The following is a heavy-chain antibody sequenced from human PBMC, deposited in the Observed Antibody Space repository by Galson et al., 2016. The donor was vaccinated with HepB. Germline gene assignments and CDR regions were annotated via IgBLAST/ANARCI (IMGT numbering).Heavy chain of an antibody. D-gene: IGHD3-9*01. CDR2: IYYSGTT. Sequence: SETLSLTCTVSGASISSSSYFWGWIRQTPGKGLDWIGSIYYSGTTYYNPSLKSRALISVNTSKNQFTLKLTSVTAADTAVYYCVRPTLRYLDSISHNPGENAFHIWGQGTMVTVSS. J-gene: IGHJ3*02. CDR3: VRPTLRYLDSISHNPGENAFHI. CDR1: GASISSSSYF. V-gene: IGHV4-39*01.